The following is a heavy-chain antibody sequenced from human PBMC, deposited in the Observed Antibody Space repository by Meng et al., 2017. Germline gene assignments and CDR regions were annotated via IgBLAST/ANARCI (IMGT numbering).Heavy chain of an antibody. V-gene: IGHV3-53*01. J-gene: IGHJ4*02. CDR2: IYSGGST. Sequence: EWRRVEAGGGLTQAVVSLSLSFAASGFTVSSNYMSWVRQAPGKGLEWVSVIYSGGSTYYADSVKGRFTISRDNSKNTLYLQMNSLRAEDTAVYYCARDYGDHLGFDYWGQGTLVTVSS. CDR1: GFTVSSNY. D-gene: IGHD4-17*01. CDR3: ARDYGDHLGFDY.